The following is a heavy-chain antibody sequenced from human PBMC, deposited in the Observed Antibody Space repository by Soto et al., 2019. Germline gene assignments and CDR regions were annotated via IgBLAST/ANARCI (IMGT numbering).Heavy chain of an antibody. CDR1: GFTFSSYG. CDR2: IWYDGSNK. CDR3: ARGPYSNYWHYYYYGMDV. Sequence: QVQLVESGGGVVQPGRSLRLSCAASGFTFSSYGMHWVRQAPGKGLEWVAVIWYDGSNKYYADSVKGRFTISRDNSKNTLXLQMNSLRAEDTAVYYCARGPYSNYWHYYYYGMDVWGQGTTVTVSS. J-gene: IGHJ6*02. D-gene: IGHD4-4*01. V-gene: IGHV3-33*01.